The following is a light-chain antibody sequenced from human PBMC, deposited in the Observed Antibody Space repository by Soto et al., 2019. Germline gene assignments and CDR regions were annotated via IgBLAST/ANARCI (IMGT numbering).Light chain of an antibody. CDR2: AAS. CDR1: QGISND. CDR3: LQHNSFPLT. J-gene: IGKJ4*01. V-gene: IGKV1-17*01. Sequence: DIQMTQSPSSLSASVGDRVTITCRASQGISNDLGWYQQKPGKAPNRLIYAASILQSGVPSRLSGSGSGTEFTLTISSLQPEDFATYYCLQHNSFPLTVGGGTEVDIX.